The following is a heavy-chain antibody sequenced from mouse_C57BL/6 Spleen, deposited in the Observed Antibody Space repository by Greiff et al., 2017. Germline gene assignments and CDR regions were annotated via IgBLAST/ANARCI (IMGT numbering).Heavy chain of an antibody. CDR1: GYAFSSYW. Sequence: VQLQQSGAELVKPGASVKISCKASGYAFSSYWMNWVKQRPGKGLEWIGQIYPGDGDTNYNGKFKGKATLTADKSSSTAYMQLSSLTSEDSAVYFCARRGVITTVADYFDYWGQGTTLTVSS. CDR3: ARRGVITTVADYFDY. D-gene: IGHD1-1*01. CDR2: IYPGDGDT. V-gene: IGHV1-80*01. J-gene: IGHJ2*01.